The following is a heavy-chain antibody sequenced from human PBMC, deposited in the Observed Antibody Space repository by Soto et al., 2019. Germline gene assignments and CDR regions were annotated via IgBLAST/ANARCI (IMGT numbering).Heavy chain of an antibody. Sequence: GGSLRLSCAASGFTFSSYAMHWVRQAPGKGLEWVAVISYDGSNKYYADSVKGRFTISRDNSKNTLYLQMNSLRAEDTAGDDCARGPRFDYYGAGSYYNNAFDIWGQGTMVTVSS. J-gene: IGHJ3*02. D-gene: IGHD3-10*01. CDR2: ISYDGSNK. V-gene: IGHV3-30-3*01. CDR1: GFTFSSYA. CDR3: ARGPRFDYYGAGSYYNNAFDI.